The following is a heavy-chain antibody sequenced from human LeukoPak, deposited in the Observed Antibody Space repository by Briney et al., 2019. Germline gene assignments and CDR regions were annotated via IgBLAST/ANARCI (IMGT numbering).Heavy chain of an antibody. CDR3: AKGPSLYYDFWSGYPYY. CDR2: ISGDGGST. D-gene: IGHD3-3*01. J-gene: IGHJ4*02. V-gene: IGHV3-43*02. CDR1: GFTFDDYA. Sequence: GGSLRLSCAASGFTFDDYAMHWVRLAPGKGLEWVSLISGDGGSTYYADSVKGRFTISRDNSKNSLYLQMNSLRTEDTALYYCAKGPSLYYDFWSGYPYYWGQGTLVTVSS.